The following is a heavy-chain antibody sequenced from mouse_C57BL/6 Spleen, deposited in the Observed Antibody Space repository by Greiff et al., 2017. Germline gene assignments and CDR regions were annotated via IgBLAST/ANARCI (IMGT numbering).Heavy chain of an antibody. D-gene: IGHD2-5*01. CDR3: ARDPFYSISEGGAMDY. Sequence: QVQLQQSGAELARPGASVKLSCKASGYTFTSYGISWVKQRNGQGLAWIGEIYPRSGNTYYNEKFKGEATLPADKSSSTAYVELRSLTSEDSGFYFCARDPFYSISEGGAMDYWCQGPLVPVFS. CDR2: IYPRSGNT. J-gene: IGHJ4*01. V-gene: IGHV1-81*01. CDR1: GYTFTSYG.